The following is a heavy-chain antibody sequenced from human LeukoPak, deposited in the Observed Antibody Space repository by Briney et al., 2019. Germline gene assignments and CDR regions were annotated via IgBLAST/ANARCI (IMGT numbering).Heavy chain of an antibody. D-gene: IGHD3-22*01. J-gene: IGHJ4*02. CDR2: IKQDGSEK. CDR3: AKDEFPYPDSSGYWVY. V-gene: IGHV3-7*01. Sequence: GGSLRLSCAASGFTFSSYSMNWVRQAPGKGLEWVANIKQDGSEKYYVDSVKGRFTISRDNSKNTLYLQMNSLRAEDTAVYYCAKDEFPYPDSSGYWVYWGQGTLVTVSS. CDR1: GFTFSSYS.